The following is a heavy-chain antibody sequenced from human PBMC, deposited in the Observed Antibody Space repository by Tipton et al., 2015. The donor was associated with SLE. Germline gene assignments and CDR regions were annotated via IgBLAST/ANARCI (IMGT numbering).Heavy chain of an antibody. CDR1: GGSFSGYY. CDR3: ARDIPGLRSY. D-gene: IGHD2-21*01. CDR2: INHSGST. Sequence: TLSLTCAVYGGSFSGYYWSWIRQPPGKGLEWIGEINHSGSTNYNPSLKSRVTISVDTSKNQFSLKLSSVTAADTAVYYCARDIPGLRSYWGQGTLVTVSS. V-gene: IGHV4-34*01. J-gene: IGHJ4*02.